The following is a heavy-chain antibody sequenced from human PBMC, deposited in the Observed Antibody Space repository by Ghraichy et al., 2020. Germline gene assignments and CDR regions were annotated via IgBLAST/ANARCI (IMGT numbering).Heavy chain of an antibody. V-gene: IGHV3-48*02. CDR3: ARDCSSTSCYTYYYYYGMDV. D-gene: IGHD2-2*02. CDR2: ISSSSSTI. J-gene: IGHJ6*02. CDR1: GFTFSSYS. Sequence: GESLNISCAASGFTFSSYSMNWVRQAPGKGLEWVSYISSSSSTIYYADSVKGRFTISRDNAKNSLYLQMNSLRDEDTAVYYCARDCSSTSCYTYYYYYGMDVWGQGTTVTVSS.